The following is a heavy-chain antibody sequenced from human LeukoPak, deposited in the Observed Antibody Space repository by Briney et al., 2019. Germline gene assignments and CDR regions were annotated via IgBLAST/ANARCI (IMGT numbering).Heavy chain of an antibody. Sequence: ASVKVSCKVSGYTLTELSMHWVRQAPGKGLEWMGGFDPEDGETIYAQKFQGRVTMTEDTSTDTAYMELSSLRSEDTAVYYCATGRNPDPTPFKIVGATHDYHYGMDVWGQGTTVTVSS. CDR3: ATGRNPDPTPFKIVGATHDYHYGMDV. CDR1: GYTLTELS. CDR2: FDPEDGET. V-gene: IGHV1-24*01. J-gene: IGHJ6*02. D-gene: IGHD1-26*01.